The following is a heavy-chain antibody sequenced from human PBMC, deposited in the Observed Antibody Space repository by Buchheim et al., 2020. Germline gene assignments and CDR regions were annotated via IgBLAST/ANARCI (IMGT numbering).Heavy chain of an antibody. V-gene: IGHV3-66*01. CDR3: TSGVDAAKIRH. D-gene: IGHD5-18*01. CDR1: GFTFSDYY. Sequence: VQLVESGGGLVKPGGSLRLSCAASGFTFSDYYMSWIRQAPGKGLEWVSGICSDDSTSYIDSVKGRFTVSRDNSLNTVSLQMKSLRAEDTAVYYCTSGVDAAKIRHWGQGT. CDR2: ICSDDST. J-gene: IGHJ4*02.